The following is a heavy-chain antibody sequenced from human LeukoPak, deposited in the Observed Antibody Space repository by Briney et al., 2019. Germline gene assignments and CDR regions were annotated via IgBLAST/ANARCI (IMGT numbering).Heavy chain of an antibody. J-gene: IGHJ3*02. V-gene: IGHV3-23*01. D-gene: IGHD6-19*01. CDR2: ISGSGGST. Sequence: GGSLRLSCAASGFTFSSYAMSWVRQAPGKGLEWVSAISGSGGSTYYADSVKGRFTISRDNSKNTLYLQMNSLRAEDTAVYYCAKDPQAVAGTSDAFDIWGRGTVVTVSS. CDR3: AKDPQAVAGTSDAFDI. CDR1: GFTFSSYA.